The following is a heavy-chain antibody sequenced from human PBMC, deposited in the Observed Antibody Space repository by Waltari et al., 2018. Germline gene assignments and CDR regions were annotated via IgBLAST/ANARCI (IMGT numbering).Heavy chain of an antibody. CDR2: SIPIFGTA. J-gene: IGHJ5*02. CDR1: GGTFSSYA. CDR3: ARESYCSSTSCYTGWFDP. V-gene: IGHV1-69*01. D-gene: IGHD2-2*02. Sequence: QVQLVQSGAEVKKPGSPVKVSCTASGGTFSSYAIRWVRPATGQGLEWMGGSIPIFGTANYAQKFQGRVTITADESTSTAYMELSSLRSEDTAVYYCARESYCSSTSCYTGWFDPWGQGTLVTVSS.